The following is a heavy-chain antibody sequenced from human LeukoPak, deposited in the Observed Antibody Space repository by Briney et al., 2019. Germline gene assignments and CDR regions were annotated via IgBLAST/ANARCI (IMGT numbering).Heavy chain of an antibody. CDR2: INSDESRT. D-gene: IGHD6-13*01. J-gene: IGHJ4*02. Sequence: GGSLRLSCAASGFTFSSYWMHWVRQAPGEWLVWVSRINSDESRTHYADSVKGRFTISRDNARNTLHLQMNSLRAEDTAVYYCATGVTAAGNGRGIDYWGQGTLVTVSS. CDR3: ATGVTAAGNGRGIDY. CDR1: GFTFSSYW. V-gene: IGHV3-74*01.